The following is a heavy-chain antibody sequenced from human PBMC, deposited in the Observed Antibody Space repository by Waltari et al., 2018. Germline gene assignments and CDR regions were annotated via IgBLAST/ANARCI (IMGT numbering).Heavy chain of an antibody. CDR1: GCSISSGSYY. V-gene: IGHV4-61*02. Sequence: QVQLQESGPGLVKPSQTLSLTCTVSGCSISSGSYYWSWIRQPAGKGLEWIGRIYTSGSTNYNPSLKSRVTISVDTSKNQFSLKLSSVTAADTAVYYCARSRVYSYGYRYYFDYWGQGTLVTVSS. D-gene: IGHD5-18*01. J-gene: IGHJ4*02. CDR2: IYTSGST. CDR3: ARSRVYSYGYRYYFDY.